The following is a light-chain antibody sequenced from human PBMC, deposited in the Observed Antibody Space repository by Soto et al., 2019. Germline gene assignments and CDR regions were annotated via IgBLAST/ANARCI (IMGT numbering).Light chain of an antibody. CDR3: RSYPSSSPRV. CDR2: EVS. V-gene: IGLV2-14*01. Sequence: QSALTQPASVSGSPGQSITISCTGTSSDVGGYNYVSWYQQHPGKAPQLMIYEVSNRPSGVSNRFSGSKSGNTASLTISGLQAEDEADYYCRSYPSSSPRVFGGGTQLTVL. CDR1: SSDVGGYNY. J-gene: IGLJ3*02.